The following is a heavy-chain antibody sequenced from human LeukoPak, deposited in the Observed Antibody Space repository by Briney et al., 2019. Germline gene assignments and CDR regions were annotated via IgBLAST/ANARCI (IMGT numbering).Heavy chain of an antibody. J-gene: IGHJ4*02. Sequence: SETLSLTCTVSGGSISSYYWSWLRQPPGKRLAWIAYIYYSGSTNFNPSLKSRVTISVDTSKNQFPLKLNSVTAADTAVYYCARGAGGDYPFDYWGQGTRVTV. V-gene: IGHV4-59*01. CDR1: GGSISSYY. D-gene: IGHD4-17*01. CDR2: IYYSGST. CDR3: ARGAGGDYPFDY.